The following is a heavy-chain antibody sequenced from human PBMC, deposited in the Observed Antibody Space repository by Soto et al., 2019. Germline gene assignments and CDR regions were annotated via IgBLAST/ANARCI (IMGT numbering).Heavy chain of an antibody. V-gene: IGHV1-2*02. D-gene: IGHD3-3*01. CDR1: GYPVTAYY. J-gene: IGHJ3*02. CDR2: NNPATGAA. CDR3: ARGGGVGVAGSAAFDM. Sequence: QLHLVQSGAVVKKPGASVTVSCSASGYPVTAYYMHWVRQAPRRGLEWMGGNNPATGAAKYTQTFQGRVTMTRDAATRTVFMELSALASEDTAVFYCARGGGVGVAGSAAFDMWGQGTLVTVSS.